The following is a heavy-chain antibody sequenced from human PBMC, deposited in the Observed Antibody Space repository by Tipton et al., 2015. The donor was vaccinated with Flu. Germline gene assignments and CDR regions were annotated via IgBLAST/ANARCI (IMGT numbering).Heavy chain of an antibody. CDR2: IYCSGLS. J-gene: IGHJ5*02. CDR1: GDSISSGGYY. Sequence: TLSLTCTVSGDSISSGGYYWTWIRQRPGKGLEWIGYIYCSGLSLYNPSLKSRLTISVDKSKNQFSLRLNSVTAADTAVYYCAKGLDPWGQGTLVTVSS. V-gene: IGHV4-31*03. CDR3: AKGLDP.